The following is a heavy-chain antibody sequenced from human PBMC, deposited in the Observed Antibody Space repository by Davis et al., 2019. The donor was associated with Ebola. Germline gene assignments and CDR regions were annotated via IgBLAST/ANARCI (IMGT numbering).Heavy chain of an antibody. V-gene: IGHV1-2*04. CDR2: INPNSGGT. J-gene: IGHJ6*03. Sequence: ASVKVSCKASGYTFTSYYMHWVRQAPGQGLEWMGWINPNSGGTNYAQKFRGWVTMTRDTSISTAYMELSRLRSDDTAVYYCAREGNRYMDVWGKGTTVTVSS. CDR3: AREGNRYMDV. CDR1: GYTFTSYY.